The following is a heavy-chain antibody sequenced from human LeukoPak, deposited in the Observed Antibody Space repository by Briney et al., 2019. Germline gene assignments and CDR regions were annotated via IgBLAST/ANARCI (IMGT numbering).Heavy chain of an antibody. V-gene: IGHV1-69*05. D-gene: IGHD5-24*01. Sequence: SVKVSXKASGGTFSSYAISWVRQAPGQGLEWMGRIIPIFGTANYAQKFQGRVTITTDESTSTAYMELSSLRSEDTAVYYCARLKRDGYTYYFDYWGQGTLVTVSS. CDR3: ARLKRDGYTYYFDY. CDR1: GGTFSSYA. J-gene: IGHJ4*02. CDR2: IIPIFGTA.